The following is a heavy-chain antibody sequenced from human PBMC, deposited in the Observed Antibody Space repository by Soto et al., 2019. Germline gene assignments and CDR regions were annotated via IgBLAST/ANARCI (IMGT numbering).Heavy chain of an antibody. V-gene: IGHV4-34*01. J-gene: IGHJ3*02. CDR1: GGSFSGYY. CDR2: INHSGST. Sequence: QVQLQQWGAGLLKPSETLSLTCAVYGGSFSGYYWSWIRQPPGKGLEWIGEINHSGSTNYNPSLKSRVTISVDTSKNQFSLKLSSVTAADTAVYYCARGERVSRGYAFDIWGQGTMVTVSS. CDR3: ARGERVSRGYAFDI. D-gene: IGHD3-10*01.